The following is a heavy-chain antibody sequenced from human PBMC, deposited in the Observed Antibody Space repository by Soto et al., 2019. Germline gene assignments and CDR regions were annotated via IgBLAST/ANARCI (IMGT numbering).Heavy chain of an antibody. CDR2: VSGNNGAS. J-gene: IGHJ5*01. V-gene: IGHV1-18*04. D-gene: IGHD2-2*01. CDR1: GYTSADFG. CDR3: VRDQKYFRVNGNWFDS. Sequence: ASVKVSCKASGYTSADFGISWVRQAPGQGLEWMGWVSGNNGASNPAPKVQGRITMTLDTSTGVSYMALRSLRSDDTAIYYCVRDQKYFRVNGNWFDSWGQGTMVTV.